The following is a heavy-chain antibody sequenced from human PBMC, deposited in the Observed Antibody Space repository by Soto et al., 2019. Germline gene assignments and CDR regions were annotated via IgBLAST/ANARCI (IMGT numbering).Heavy chain of an antibody. V-gene: IGHV1-69*01. CDR3: SIVTAYGMDV. CDR1: GGTFSNYA. D-gene: IGHD2-15*01. Sequence: QVQLEQSGAEVKKPGSSLKVSCKATGGTFSNYAISWVRQAPGQGLEWMAGIIPVYGTPTYAQRFQDRVTIIADESTTTASMEVHSLISEDTAIYYCSIVTAYGMDVWGPGTTVIVSS. J-gene: IGHJ6*02. CDR2: IIPVYGTP.